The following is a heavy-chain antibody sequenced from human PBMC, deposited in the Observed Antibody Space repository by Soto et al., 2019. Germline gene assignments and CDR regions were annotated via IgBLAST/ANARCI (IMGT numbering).Heavy chain of an antibody. CDR2: ISPSSGRT. V-gene: IGHV3-23*01. CDR3: ATRSTSIDY. Sequence: EVQLLESGGGLVQPGESPRLSCVASGFTFSSYAMSWVRQAPGKGLEWVSGISPSSGRTYYAGTVKGRFTISRDNSKNTLYLQMNILRGEDTAIYYCATRSTSIDYWGQGTLVTVSS. J-gene: IGHJ4*02. CDR1: GFTFSSYA.